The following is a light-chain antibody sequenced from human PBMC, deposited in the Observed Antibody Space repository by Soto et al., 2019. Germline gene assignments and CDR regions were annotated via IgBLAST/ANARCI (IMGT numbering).Light chain of an antibody. J-gene: IGKJ2*01. V-gene: IGKV1-39*01. CDR3: HQSYSTPPYT. Sequence: DIQMTQTPSSLSASIGDRVTITCRASQRISTCLNWYQQKTGKAPKLLIHAASRLQSGVPSRFSGSGSGTDFPLTISSLQHEDFATYYCHQSYSTPPYTFGPGTKVEIK. CDR2: AAS. CDR1: QRISTC.